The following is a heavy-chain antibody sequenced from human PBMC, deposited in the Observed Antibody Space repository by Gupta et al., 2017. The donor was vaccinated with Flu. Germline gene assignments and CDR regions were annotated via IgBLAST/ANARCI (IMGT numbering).Heavy chain of an antibody. J-gene: IGHJ4*02. CDR2: IHYTGGT. CDR3: AGHAHHHNWND. D-gene: IGHD1-20*01. V-gene: IGHV4-39*01. Sequence: CWIRRPPGKRREWVGSIHYTGGTYYNPSLQSRGAISLDTSKNQFSLKLTSMTAADTDVDFCAGHAHHHNWNDWGQGTLVTVSS.